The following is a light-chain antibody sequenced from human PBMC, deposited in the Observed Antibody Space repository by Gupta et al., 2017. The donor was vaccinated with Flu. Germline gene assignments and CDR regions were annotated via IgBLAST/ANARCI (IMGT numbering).Light chain of an antibody. CDR1: RSLLRSDGKTF. Sequence: DVVLTQTPLSLSVTPGQPASISCRSSRSLLRSDGKTFLYWYLQKPGQPPRLLIYEIVNRCSGVPDRLSGRGSGTHFTLEIIRGETEDVGVYYCMQRRKLPLYTFGKGTK. CDR2: EIV. V-gene: IGKV2D-29*01. J-gene: IGKJ2*01. CDR3: MQRRKLPLYT.